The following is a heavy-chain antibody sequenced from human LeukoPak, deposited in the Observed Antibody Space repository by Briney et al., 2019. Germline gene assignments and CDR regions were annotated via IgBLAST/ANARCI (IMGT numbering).Heavy chain of an antibody. CDR3: ATGGHAYCGGDCYRMDF. CDR1: GFTFSRHS. V-gene: IGHV3-48*01. J-gene: IGHJ6*03. CDR2: ISSSSSTI. D-gene: IGHD2-21*02. Sequence: QPGGSLRLSCAGSGFTFSRHSMNWVRQAPGKGLEWVSYISSSSSTISYADSVKGRFTISRDNAKNSLFLQMNSLRAEDTAVYYCATGGHAYCGGDCYRMDFWGKVTTVTVSS.